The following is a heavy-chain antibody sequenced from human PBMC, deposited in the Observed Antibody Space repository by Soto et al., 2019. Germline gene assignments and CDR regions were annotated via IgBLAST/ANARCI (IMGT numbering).Heavy chain of an antibody. CDR1: GFTFSDYY. D-gene: IGHD3-3*01. Sequence: PGGSLRLSCAASGFTFSDYYMSWIRQAPGKGLEWVSYISSSSSYTNYADSAKGRFTISRDNAKNSLYLQMNSLRAEDTAVYYCARGHYDFWSGYSRGPIDYWGQGTLVTVSS. CDR3: ARGHYDFWSGYSRGPIDY. J-gene: IGHJ4*02. V-gene: IGHV3-11*06. CDR2: ISSSSSYT.